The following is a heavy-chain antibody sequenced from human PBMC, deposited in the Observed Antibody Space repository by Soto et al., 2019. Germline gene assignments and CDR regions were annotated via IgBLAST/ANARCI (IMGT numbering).Heavy chain of an antibody. Sequence: QVQLVQSGAEVKKPGSSVKVSCKASGGTFSSYAISWVRQAPGQGLEWMGGIIPIFGTANYAQKFQGRVTIAADETTSTAYMELSSLRSEDTAVYYCAVREGAVPSLGDAFDIWGQGTMVTVSS. D-gene: IGHD6-19*01. CDR2: IIPIFGTA. J-gene: IGHJ3*02. V-gene: IGHV1-69*01. CDR1: GGTFSSYA. CDR3: AVREGAVPSLGDAFDI.